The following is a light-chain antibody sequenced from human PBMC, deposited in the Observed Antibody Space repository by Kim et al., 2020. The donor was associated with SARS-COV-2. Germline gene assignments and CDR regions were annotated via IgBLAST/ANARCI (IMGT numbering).Light chain of an antibody. Sequence: SPGERVTFSCRASQSVNFNYLDWYQHKPGQAPRLLIYGASSRATGIPGRFSGSGSGTDFTLTISRLEPEDFAVYHWQQYGSSPLTFGGGTKVDIK. CDR2: GAS. J-gene: IGKJ4*01. CDR1: QSVNFNY. V-gene: IGKV3-20*01. CDR3: QQYGSSPLT.